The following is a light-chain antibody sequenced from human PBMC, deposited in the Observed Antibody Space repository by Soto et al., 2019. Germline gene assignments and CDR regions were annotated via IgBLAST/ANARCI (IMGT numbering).Light chain of an antibody. CDR3: AAWDDGLNGWV. V-gene: IGLV2-14*01. Sequence: QSALTQPASVSGSPGQSITISCTGTTSDVGGYNYVSWYQQHPGKVPKLLIYEVNNRPSGVSNRFSGSKSGNTASLTISGLQADDEAAYYCAAWDDGLNGWVFGGGTKLTVL. CDR1: TSDVGGYNY. CDR2: EVN. J-gene: IGLJ3*02.